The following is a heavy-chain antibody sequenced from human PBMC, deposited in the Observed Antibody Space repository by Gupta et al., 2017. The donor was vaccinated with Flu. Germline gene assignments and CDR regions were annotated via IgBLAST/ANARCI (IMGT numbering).Heavy chain of an antibody. CDR3: ARDRNRLGVLPYGMDV. CDR1: GLNVSDNY. D-gene: IGHD2-8*01. J-gene: IGHJ6*02. Sequence: EVHLVETGGGLVQPGGSLRLSCTASGLNVSDNYMTWVRHSPGRGLEWVSILYSGGNSFFPDSVKGRFTMSRDRSKNTVYLQMNSLRVEDTGVYYCARDRNRLGVLPYGMDVWGQGTTVTVTS. V-gene: IGHV3-53*02. CDR2: LYSGGNS.